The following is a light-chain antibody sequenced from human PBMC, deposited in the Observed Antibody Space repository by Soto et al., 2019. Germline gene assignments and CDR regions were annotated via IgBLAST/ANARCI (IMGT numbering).Light chain of an antibody. Sequence: DIQMTQSPSALSASVGDRVTITCRASQTISIWLAWYQQKPGKAPRLLIYKASSLESGVPSRFSGSGSGTEFTLVISSLQPDDFATYYCQQYKTYSPWAFGQGTKVEIK. V-gene: IGKV1-5*03. J-gene: IGKJ1*01. CDR3: QQYKTYSPWA. CDR1: QTISIW. CDR2: KAS.